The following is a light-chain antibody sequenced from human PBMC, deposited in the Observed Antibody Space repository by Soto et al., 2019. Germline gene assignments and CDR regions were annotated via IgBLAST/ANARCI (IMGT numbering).Light chain of an antibody. CDR1: QSVSSN. CDR2: GAS. CDR3: QQYRT. V-gene: IGKV3-15*01. J-gene: IGKJ2*01. Sequence: EIVMTQSPATLSVSPGERATLSCRASQSVSSNLAWYQQKPGQAPRLLIYGASTRATGIPARFSGSGSGTAFTLTISSLQSEEFAVYYWQQYRTFGQGTKLEIK.